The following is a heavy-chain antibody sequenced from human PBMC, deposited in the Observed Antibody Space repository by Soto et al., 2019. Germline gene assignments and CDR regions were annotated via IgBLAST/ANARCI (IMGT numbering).Heavy chain of an antibody. J-gene: IGHJ6*03. CDR2: MNPNSGNT. V-gene: IGHV1-8*01. CDR1: GYTFTSYD. CDR3: ARRLSSGHYYYYYMDV. Sequence: ASVKVSCTASGYTFTSYDSNWVRQATGQGLEWMGWMNPNSGNTGYAQKFQGRVTMTRNTSISTAYMELSSLRSEDTAVYYCARRLSSGHYYYYYMDVWGKGTTVTVSS. D-gene: IGHD6-6*01.